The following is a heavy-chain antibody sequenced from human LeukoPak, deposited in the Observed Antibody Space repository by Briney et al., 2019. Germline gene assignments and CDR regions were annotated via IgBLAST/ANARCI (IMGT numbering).Heavy chain of an antibody. CDR3: ARGAGAGYNLQPFDY. V-gene: IGHV4-34*01. D-gene: IGHD5-24*01. CDR2: INHSGRT. J-gene: IGHJ4*02. Sequence: SETLSLTCAVFGGSFSSYYWSWIRQTPGKGLEWIGEINHSGRTNYNPSLKSRVTLSVDTSKNQFSLKLSSVTAADTAVYYCARGAGAGYNLQPFDYWGQGTLVTVSS. CDR1: GGSFSSYY.